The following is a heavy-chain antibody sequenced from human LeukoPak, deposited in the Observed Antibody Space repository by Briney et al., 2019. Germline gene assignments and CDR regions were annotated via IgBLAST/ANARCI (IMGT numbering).Heavy chain of an antibody. CDR3: AKELGRSGSGWFDP. CDR1: GFTFSSYE. J-gene: IGHJ5*02. Sequence: PGGSLRLSCAASGFTFSSYEMNWVRQAPGKGLEWVSAISGSGGSTYYADSVKGRFTISRDNSKNTLYLQMNSLRAEDTAVYYCAKELGRSGSGWFDPWGQGTLVTVSS. D-gene: IGHD6-25*01. V-gene: IGHV3-23*01. CDR2: ISGSGGST.